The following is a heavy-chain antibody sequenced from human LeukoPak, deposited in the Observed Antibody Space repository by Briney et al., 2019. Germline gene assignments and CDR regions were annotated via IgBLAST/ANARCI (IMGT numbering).Heavy chain of an antibody. D-gene: IGHD2-15*01. CDR3: ARGRYCTGASCYFDY. CDR1: GFTFSTYY. J-gene: IGHJ4*02. CDR2: IKQDGGEK. Sequence: PGGSLRLSCAASGFTFSTYYMSWVRQAPGKGLEWVANIKQDGGEKYYVDSVKGRFTISRDDAKNSLYLQMKSLRAEDTAVYYCARGRYCTGASCYFDYWGQGTQVTVSS. V-gene: IGHV3-7*03.